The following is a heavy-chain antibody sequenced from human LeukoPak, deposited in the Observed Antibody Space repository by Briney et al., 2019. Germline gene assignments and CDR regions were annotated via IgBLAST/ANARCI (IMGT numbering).Heavy chain of an antibody. J-gene: IGHJ3*02. CDR2: ISNDGSST. V-gene: IGHV3-74*01. Sequence: GGSPRLSCAASGFIFSSSWMHWVRQAPGKGLVWVSGISNDGSSTRYADSVKGRITISRDNAKKRLYLQMNSLRAEDTAVYYCARTSSGYSSDVFDIWGQGTLVAVSS. CDR1: GFIFSSSW. D-gene: IGHD3-22*01. CDR3: ARTSSGYSSDVFDI.